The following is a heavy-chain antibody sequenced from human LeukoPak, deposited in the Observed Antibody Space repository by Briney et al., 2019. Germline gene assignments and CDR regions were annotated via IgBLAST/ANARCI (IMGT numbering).Heavy chain of an antibody. V-gene: IGHV3-11*01. CDR2: ISSSGSTI. D-gene: IGHD1-26*01. J-gene: IGHJ4*02. Sequence: GGSLRLSCAASGFTFSDYYMSWIRQAPGKGLEWGSYISSSGSTIYYADSVKGRFTISSDNAKNSLYLQMNSLRAEDTAVYYCARSPVGATYFDYWGQGTLVTVSS. CDR3: ARSPVGATYFDY. CDR1: GFTFSDYY.